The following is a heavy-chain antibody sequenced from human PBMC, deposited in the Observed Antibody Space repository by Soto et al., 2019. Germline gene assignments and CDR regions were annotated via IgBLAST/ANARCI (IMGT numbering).Heavy chain of an antibody. CDR1: GGSISSYY. V-gene: IGHV4-59*01. CDR2: VFYSGST. D-gene: IGHD1-26*01. CDR3: AKEDCNPVGRYGRWLDP. J-gene: IGHJ5*02. Sequence: SETLSLTCTVSGGSISSYYWSWIRQPPGKGLEWIGNVFYSGSTNYNPSLKSRVTISVDMSKNEFSLKLSSVTAADTAVYYCAKEDCNPVGRYGRWLDPRGQGTLVTGSS.